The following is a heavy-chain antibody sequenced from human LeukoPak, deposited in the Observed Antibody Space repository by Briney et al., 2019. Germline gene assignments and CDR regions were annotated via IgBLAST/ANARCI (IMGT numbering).Heavy chain of an antibody. V-gene: IGHV4-34*01. D-gene: IGHD5-18*01. Sequence: PSETLSLTCAVYNGSFSGYYWSWIRQTPGKGLEWIGEINHSGSTNYNPSLKSRVTISVATSKNQFSLKLSSVTAADTAVYYCARFGYSYGNNWFDPWGQGTLVTVSS. CDR3: ARFGYSYGNNWFDP. CDR2: INHSGST. CDR1: NGSFSGYY. J-gene: IGHJ5*02.